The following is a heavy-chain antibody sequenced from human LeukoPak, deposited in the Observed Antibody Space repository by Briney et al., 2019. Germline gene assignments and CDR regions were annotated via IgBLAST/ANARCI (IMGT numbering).Heavy chain of an antibody. J-gene: IGHJ4*02. CDR2: IGGTGGNI. Sequence: GGSLRLSCAASGLSFSNYAMYWVRQAPGKGLEWVSAIGGTGGNIFYTDSVKGRFTISRDNSKNTLYLHMNSLRAEDTAIYYCVRDNYSYRLDVWGQGTLVTVSS. CDR1: GLSFSNYA. D-gene: IGHD2-21*01. CDR3: VRDNYSYRLDV. V-gene: IGHV3-23*01.